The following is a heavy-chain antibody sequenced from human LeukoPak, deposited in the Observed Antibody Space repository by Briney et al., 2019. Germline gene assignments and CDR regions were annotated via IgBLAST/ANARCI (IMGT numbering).Heavy chain of an antibody. V-gene: IGHV3-30*02. D-gene: IGHD3-22*01. CDR3: AKALTMIVVVFDAFDI. J-gene: IGHJ3*02. CDR1: GFTFSSYG. CDR2: IRYDGSNK. Sequence: PGGSLRLSCAASGFTFSSYGMHWVRQAPGKGLEWVAFIRYDGSNKYYADSVKGRFTISRDNSKNTLYLRMNSLRAEDTAVYYCAKALTMIVVVFDAFDIWGQGTMVTVSS.